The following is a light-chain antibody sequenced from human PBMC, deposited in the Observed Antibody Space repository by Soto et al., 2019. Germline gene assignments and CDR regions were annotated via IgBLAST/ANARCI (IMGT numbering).Light chain of an antibody. CDR1: SSNIGAGYD. V-gene: IGLV1-40*01. CDR2: SNN. CDR3: PSFDSGLSACV. Sequence: QSVLTQPPSVSGAPGQRVTISCTGSSSNIGAGYDVHWYQQLPGTAPKLLVYSNNNRPSGVPDRFSGSKSGTSASLAITGLQADDEADYYCPSFDSGLSACVFGGGTKLTVL. J-gene: IGLJ3*02.